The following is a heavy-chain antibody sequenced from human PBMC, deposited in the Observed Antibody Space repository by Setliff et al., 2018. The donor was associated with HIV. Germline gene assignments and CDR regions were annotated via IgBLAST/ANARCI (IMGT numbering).Heavy chain of an antibody. Sequence: PSETLSLTCTVSGGSINNYFWSWIRQSPGRGLEWIGYIYYSGSTNYNPSLKSRVTISVDTSKNQFSLKLSSVTAADTAVYYCARDGPLEGSYRYYYYYMDVWGKGTTVTVSS. D-gene: IGHD3-10*01. CDR3: ARDGPLEGSYRYYYYYMDV. CDR2: IYYSGST. CDR1: GGSINNYF. V-gene: IGHV4-59*01. J-gene: IGHJ6*03.